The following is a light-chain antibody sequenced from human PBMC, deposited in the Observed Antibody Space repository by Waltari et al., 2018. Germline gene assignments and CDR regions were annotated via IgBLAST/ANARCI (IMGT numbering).Light chain of an antibody. J-gene: IGKJ2*01. CDR3: QQRSNWPPS. Sequence: EIVLTQSPATLSLSPGERATLSCRASQSVSSYLAWYQQKPGQAPRHLIYDASNRATVIPSRFSCNGSRTDFTLTISSLEPEDFAVYDCQQRSNWPPSFGQGTKLEIK. V-gene: IGKV3-11*01. CDR2: DAS. CDR1: QSVSSY.